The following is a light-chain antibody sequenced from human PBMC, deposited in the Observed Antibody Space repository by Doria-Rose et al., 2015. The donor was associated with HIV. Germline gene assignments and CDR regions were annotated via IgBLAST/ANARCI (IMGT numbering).Light chain of an antibody. CDR1: SSDVGGYNR. Sequence: QSVLTQPPSASGTPGQSVAISCTGTSSDVGGYNRVSWYQQHPGKAPKLMIYEVSQRPSGVPDRFPGSKSGNTASLTVSGLQADDEADYYCSSYADNRWVFGGGTKLTVL. V-gene: IGLV2-8*01. J-gene: IGLJ3*02. CDR2: EVS. CDR3: SSYADNRWV.